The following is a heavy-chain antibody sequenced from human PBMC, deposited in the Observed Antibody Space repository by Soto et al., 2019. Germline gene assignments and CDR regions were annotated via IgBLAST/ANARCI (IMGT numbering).Heavy chain of an antibody. J-gene: IGHJ4*02. CDR2: MNPNSGNT. D-gene: IGHD3-16*01. CDR3: ASLRGSCAGDDY. Sequence: QVQLVQSGAEVKKPGASVKVSCKASGYTFTSYDINWVRQATGQGLEWMGWMNPNSGNTGYAQKFQGRVTMTMNTSISTAYMELSSLRSEDTAVYYCASLRGSCAGDDYWGQGTLVTVSS. V-gene: IGHV1-8*01. CDR1: GYTFTSYD.